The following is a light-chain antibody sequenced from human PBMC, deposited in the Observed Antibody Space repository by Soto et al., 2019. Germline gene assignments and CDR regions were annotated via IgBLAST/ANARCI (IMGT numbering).Light chain of an antibody. Sequence: QSALTQPRSVSGSPGQSVTISCTGTSXDVGGYNYVSWYQQHPGKAPKLMIYDVSKRPSGVPDRFSGSNSGNTASLTISGLQAEDEADYYCCSYAGSYTFGVFGTGTKV. CDR2: DVS. CDR1: SXDVGGYNY. J-gene: IGLJ1*01. V-gene: IGLV2-11*01. CDR3: CSYAGSYTFGV.